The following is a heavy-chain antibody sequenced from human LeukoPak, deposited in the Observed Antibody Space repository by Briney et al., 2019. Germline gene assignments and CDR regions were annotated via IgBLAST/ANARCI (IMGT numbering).Heavy chain of an antibody. D-gene: IGHD5-18*01. CDR2: IFYTGKT. V-gene: IGHV4-59*01. Sequence: PSETLSLTCTVSDGSIDFYYWSWIRQSPGKELEWIGYIFYTGKTNYNPSLKSRLTLSVDTSKNQFSLKLSSVTAADTAVYYCARGNIDTAMRRGYYQYYLDVWGKGTTVTVS. CDR3: ARGNIDTAMRRGYYQYYLDV. CDR1: DGSIDFYY. J-gene: IGHJ6*03.